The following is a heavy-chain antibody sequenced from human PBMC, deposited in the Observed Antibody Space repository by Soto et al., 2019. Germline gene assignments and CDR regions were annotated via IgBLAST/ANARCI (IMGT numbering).Heavy chain of an antibody. V-gene: IGHV3-30*18. CDR3: AKDGGGGVLRYFDWSLDY. Sequence: QVQLVESGGGVVQPGRSLRLSCAASGFTFSSYGMHWVRQAPGKGLEWVAVISYDGSNKYYADSVKGRFTISRDNSKNTLYLKMNSLRAEDTAVYYCAKDGGGGVLRYFDWSLDYWGQGTLVTVSS. CDR2: ISYDGSNK. CDR1: GFTFSSYG. J-gene: IGHJ4*02. D-gene: IGHD3-9*01.